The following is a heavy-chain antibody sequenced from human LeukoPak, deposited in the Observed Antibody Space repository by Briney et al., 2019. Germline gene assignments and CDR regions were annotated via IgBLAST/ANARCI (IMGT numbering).Heavy chain of an antibody. D-gene: IGHD5-18*01. CDR1: GCTFSSYA. J-gene: IGHJ6*03. CDR3: ARAVVDTAMVGYYYYYMDV. V-gene: IGHV1-69*06. CDR2: IIPIFGTA. Sequence: SVKVSCKASGCTFSSYAISWVRQAPGQGLEWMGGIIPIFGTANYAQKFQGRVTITADKSTSTAYMELSSLRSEDTAVYYCARAVVDTAMVGYYYYYMDVWGKGTTVTISS.